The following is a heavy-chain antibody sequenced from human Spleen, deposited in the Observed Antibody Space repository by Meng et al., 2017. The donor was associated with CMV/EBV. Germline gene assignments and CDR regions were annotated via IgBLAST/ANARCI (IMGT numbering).Heavy chain of an antibody. D-gene: IGHD6-19*01. CDR3: AKGQWSSGWTSFDY. J-gene: IGHJ4*02. Sequence: ASVKVSCKASGYTFTSYGISWVRQAPGQGLEWMGWINPNSGATNFAQKFQGRVTMTRDTSISTAYMELRRLTSDDTAVYYCAKGQWSSGWTSFDYWGQGTLVTVSS. CDR1: GYTFTSYG. V-gene: IGHV1-2*02. CDR2: INPNSGAT.